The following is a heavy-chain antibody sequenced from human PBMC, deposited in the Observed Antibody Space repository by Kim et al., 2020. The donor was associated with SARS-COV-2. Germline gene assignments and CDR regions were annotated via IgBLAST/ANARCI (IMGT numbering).Heavy chain of an antibody. D-gene: IGHD6-13*01. V-gene: IGHV1-69*13. J-gene: IGHJ6*02. Sequence: SVKVSCKASGGTFSSYAISWVRQAPGQGLEWMGGIIPIFGTANYAQKFQGRVTITADESTSTAYMELSSLRSEDTAVYYCARTESAGTVVDYYYGMDVWGQGTTVTVSS. CDR1: GGTFSSYA. CDR3: ARTESAGTVVDYYYGMDV. CDR2: IIPIFGTA.